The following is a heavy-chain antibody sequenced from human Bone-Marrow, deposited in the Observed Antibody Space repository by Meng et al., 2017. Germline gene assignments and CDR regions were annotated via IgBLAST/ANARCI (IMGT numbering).Heavy chain of an antibody. CDR2: INSGNGNT. Sequence: VPPAPSGPQVHPPRTTESLSSKASGYTFTSYAMHWVRQAPGQRLQLMGWINSGNGNTKYSLKFQRRVTITRDTSASTAYMELSSLRSEDTAVYYCARLRELGAYYFDYWGQGTLVTVSS. CDR1: GYTFTSYA. CDR3: ARLRELGAYYFDY. V-gene: IGHV1-3*01. J-gene: IGHJ4*02. D-gene: IGHD3-10*01.